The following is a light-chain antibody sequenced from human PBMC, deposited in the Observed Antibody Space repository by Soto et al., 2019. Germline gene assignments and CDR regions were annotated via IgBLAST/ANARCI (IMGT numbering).Light chain of an antibody. V-gene: IGKV3-15*01. CDR2: DTS. J-gene: IGKJ4*01. CDR3: QPYNNWPLT. Sequence: EVVMRQSPATLSVSPGDGATLSCRASQGIGDTLAWYQHKPGQTPRLLIYDTSTRATGVPTRFSGSRSGAEFTLNINSLQSEDFAVYYCQPYNNWPLTFGGGTKVDIK. CDR1: QGIGDT.